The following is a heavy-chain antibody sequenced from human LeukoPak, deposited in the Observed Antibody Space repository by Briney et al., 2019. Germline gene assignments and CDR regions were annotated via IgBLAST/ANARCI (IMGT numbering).Heavy chain of an antibody. V-gene: IGHV3-30*02. CDR2: IRYDGSNK. Sequence: PGGSLRLSCAASGFTFSSYWMNWVRQAPGKGLEWVAFIRYDGSNKYYADSVKGRFTISRDNSKNTLYLQMNSLRAEDTAVYYCAKVGVVPAQYYYYYMDVWGKGTTVTVSS. CDR1: GFTFSSYW. D-gene: IGHD2-2*01. CDR3: AKVGVVPAQYYYYYMDV. J-gene: IGHJ6*03.